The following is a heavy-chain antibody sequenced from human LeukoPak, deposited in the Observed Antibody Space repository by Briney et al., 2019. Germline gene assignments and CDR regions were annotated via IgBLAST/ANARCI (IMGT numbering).Heavy chain of an antibody. Sequence: SETLSLTCTVSGGSISSSSYYWGWIRQPPGKGLEWIGSIYYSGSTYYNPSLKSRVTISVDTSKNQFSLKLSSVTAADTAVYCCARHPILVVVTANAPFDYWGQGTLVTVSS. CDR1: GGSISSSSYY. CDR2: IYYSGST. D-gene: IGHD2-21*02. J-gene: IGHJ4*02. V-gene: IGHV4-39*01. CDR3: ARHPILVVVTANAPFDY.